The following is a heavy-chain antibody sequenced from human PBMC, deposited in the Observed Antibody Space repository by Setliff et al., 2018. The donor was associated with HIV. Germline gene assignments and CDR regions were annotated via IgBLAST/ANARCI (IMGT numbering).Heavy chain of an antibody. J-gene: IGHJ4*02. V-gene: IGHV4-59*11. D-gene: IGHD3-22*01. CDR2: IYYSGST. Sequence: SETLSLTCTVSGGSISSHYWSWIRQPPGKGLEWIGYIYYSGSTNYNPSLKSRVTISVDTSKNQFSLKLTSVTAADTAVYYCARGRPDDSVGFGYWGQGTLVTVSS. CDR3: ARGRPDDSVGFGY. CDR1: GGSISSHY.